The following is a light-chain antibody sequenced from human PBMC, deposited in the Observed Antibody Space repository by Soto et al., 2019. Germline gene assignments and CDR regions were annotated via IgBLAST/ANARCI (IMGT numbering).Light chain of an antibody. Sequence: DIQMTQSPSSISASVGDRVTITCRASRDISTWLAWYQQKPGKAPKFLIFAASNLQSGVPSRFSGSGSGTDFTLAISSLQPEDFATYYGQQSHSFPWTFGQGTKVEIK. V-gene: IGKV1-12*01. CDR3: QQSHSFPWT. CDR2: AAS. CDR1: RDISTW. J-gene: IGKJ1*01.